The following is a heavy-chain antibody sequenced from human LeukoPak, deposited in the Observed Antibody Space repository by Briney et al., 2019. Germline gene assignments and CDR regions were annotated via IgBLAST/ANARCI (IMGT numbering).Heavy chain of an antibody. CDR1: GFTFSNYW. J-gene: IGHJ6*03. CDR3: ARDGPSRITMVRGHPHYYYYYYMDV. CDR2: INEDGSEK. V-gene: IGHV3-7*01. D-gene: IGHD3-10*01. Sequence: GGSLTLSCTASGFTFSNYWMMWVRQAPGKGLEWVANINEDGSEKYYADSVEGRFTISRDNSKNTLYLQMNSLRAEDTAVYYCARDGPSRITMVRGHPHYYYYYYMDVWGKGTTVTVSS.